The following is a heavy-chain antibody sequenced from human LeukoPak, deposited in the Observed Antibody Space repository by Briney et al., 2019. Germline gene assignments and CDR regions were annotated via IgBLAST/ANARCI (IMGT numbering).Heavy chain of an antibody. CDR1: GGPIRSYY. J-gene: IGHJ4*02. CDR3: ARGRNDNGGMFFDS. V-gene: IGHV4-59*01. D-gene: IGHD4-23*01. Sequence: SETLSLTCTVSGGPIRSYYWSWIRQAPGQGLEWIGFISYSGYTSYSPSLKSRVAISVDTSKSQFSLRLSSMTAADTAIYYCARGRNDNGGMFFDSWAQGTLVTVSS. CDR2: ISYSGYT.